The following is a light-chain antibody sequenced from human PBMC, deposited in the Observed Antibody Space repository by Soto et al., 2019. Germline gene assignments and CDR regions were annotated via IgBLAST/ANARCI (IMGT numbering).Light chain of an antibody. V-gene: IGLV2-11*01. J-gene: IGLJ1*01. CDR2: DVS. Sequence: QSALTHPRSVSGSPGQSVTVSCIGTSSDVGDYNSVSWYQQHPGKAPKLMIYDVSKRPSGVPDRFSGSKSGNTASLTISGLQAEDEADYYCCSYVGGYSYVFGIGTKVTV. CDR3: CSYVGGYSYV. CDR1: SSDVGDYNS.